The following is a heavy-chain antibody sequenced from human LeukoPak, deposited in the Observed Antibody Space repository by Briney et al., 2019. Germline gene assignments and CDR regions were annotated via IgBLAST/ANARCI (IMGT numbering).Heavy chain of an antibody. V-gene: IGHV3-66*02. Sequence: PGGSLRLSCAASGFTVSSNYMSWVRQAPGKGLEWVSDIYSGGSTYYADSVKGRFTISRDKSKNTLYLQMNSLRAEDTAVYYCARGVRTCGDYLSARYYFAYWGQGTLVTVPS. CDR3: ARGVRTCGDYLSARYYFAY. D-gene: IGHD4-17*01. J-gene: IGHJ4*02. CDR1: GFTVSSNY. CDR2: IYSGGST.